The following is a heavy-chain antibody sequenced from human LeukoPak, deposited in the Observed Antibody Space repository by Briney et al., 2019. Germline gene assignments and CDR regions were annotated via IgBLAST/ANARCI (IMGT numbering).Heavy chain of an antibody. CDR1: GGSISSYY. CDR2: IYYSGST. D-gene: IGHD6-13*01. CDR3: ARQHSSSWFSRGAVDY. Sequence: SETLSLTFTVSGGSISSYYWSWIRQPPGKGLEWIGYIYYSGSTNYNPSLKSRVTISVDTSKNQFSLTLSSVTAADTAVYYCARQHSSSWFSRGAVDYWGQGTLVTVSS. J-gene: IGHJ4*02. V-gene: IGHV4-59*08.